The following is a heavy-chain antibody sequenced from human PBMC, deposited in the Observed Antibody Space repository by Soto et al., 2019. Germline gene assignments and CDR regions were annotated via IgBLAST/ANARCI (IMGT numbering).Heavy chain of an antibody. CDR2: IYYSGRT. CDR3: ARQRTTVVTQAYFDH. D-gene: IGHD2-21*02. J-gene: IGHJ4*02. V-gene: IGHV4-39*01. CDR1: GESISSSSYY. Sequence: SETLSLTCIVSGESISSSSYYWGWIRQPPGKGLEWIGSIYYSGRTYYNPSFKSRVTISIDTSKNQFSLKLSSVTATDTAVYYCARQRTTVVTQAYFDHWGQGALSPSPQ.